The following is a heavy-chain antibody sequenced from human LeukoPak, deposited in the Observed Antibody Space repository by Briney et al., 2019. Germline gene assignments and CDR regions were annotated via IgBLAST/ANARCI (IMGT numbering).Heavy chain of an antibody. D-gene: IGHD6-6*01. CDR1: GYNFNDYG. V-gene: IGHV1-18*01. CDR2: ISGYNGNT. CDR3: ARDFKYSSSRAAGY. J-gene: IGHJ4*02. Sequence: GASVKVSCKASGYNFNDYGITWVRQVPGQGLEWMGWISGYNGNTYHAPNLQDRITVTADTSTSTAYLEVKSLTSDDTAMYYCARDFKYSSSRAAGYWGQGTLVTVSS.